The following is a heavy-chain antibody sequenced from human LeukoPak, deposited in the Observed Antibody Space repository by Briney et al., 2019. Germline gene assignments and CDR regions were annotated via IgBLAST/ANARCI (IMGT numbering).Heavy chain of an antibody. V-gene: IGHV1-69*05. CDR2: IIPIFGTA. CDR1: GGTFSSYA. D-gene: IGHD5-24*01. CDR3: ASNGYNYYYFDY. J-gene: IGHJ4*02. Sequence: ASVKVSCKASGGTFSSYAISWVRQAPGQGLEWVGGIIPIFGTANYAQKFQGRVTITTDESTSTAYMELSSLRSEDTAVYYCASNGYNYYYFDYWGQGTLVTVSS.